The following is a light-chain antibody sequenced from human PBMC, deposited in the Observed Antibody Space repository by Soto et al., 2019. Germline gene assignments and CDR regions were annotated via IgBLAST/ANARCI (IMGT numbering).Light chain of an antibody. CDR1: QSVSSSY. Sequence: EIVLTQSPGTLSLSPGERATLSCRASQSVSSSYLAWYQQKPGQAPRLLIYGASSRATGIPDRFSSSGSGTDFTLTISRLEPEDFAVYYCQQYGTSPWTFGQETKVEI. V-gene: IGKV3-20*01. CDR2: GAS. J-gene: IGKJ1*01. CDR3: QQYGTSPWT.